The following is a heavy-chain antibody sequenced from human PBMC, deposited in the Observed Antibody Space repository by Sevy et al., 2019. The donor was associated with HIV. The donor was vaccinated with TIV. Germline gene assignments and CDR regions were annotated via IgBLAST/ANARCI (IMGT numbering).Heavy chain of an antibody. J-gene: IGHJ6*02. Sequence: SETLSLTCAVYGGSFSGYYWSWIRQPPGKGLEWIGEINHSGSTNYSPSLKSRVTISVDTSKNQFSLKLSSVTAADTAVYYCAGSAAGTGFCCYYGMDVWGQGTTVTVSS. CDR3: AGSAAGTGFCCYYGMDV. CDR2: INHSGST. CDR1: GGSFSGYY. V-gene: IGHV4-34*01. D-gene: IGHD6-13*01.